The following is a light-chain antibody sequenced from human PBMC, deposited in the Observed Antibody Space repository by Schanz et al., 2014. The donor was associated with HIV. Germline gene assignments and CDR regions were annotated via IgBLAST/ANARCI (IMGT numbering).Light chain of an antibody. V-gene: IGKV3-20*01. Sequence: EIVLTQSPDTLSVPPGERATLSCRASHSVSSNFLAWYQQKPGQAPRLLIFGASNRATGIPARFSGSGSGTHFTLTITSLQFDDFATYYCQQSYSATPYTFGQGTRLEIK. CDR2: GAS. CDR3: QQSYSATPYT. CDR1: HSVSSNF. J-gene: IGKJ2*01.